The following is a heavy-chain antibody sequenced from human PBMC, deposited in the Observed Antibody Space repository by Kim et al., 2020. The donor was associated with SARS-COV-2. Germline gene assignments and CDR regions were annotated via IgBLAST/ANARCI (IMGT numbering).Heavy chain of an antibody. Sequence: YYAESVKGRCTLSSDNAKNALYLQRNSLRAEDTAVYYCARGSGLTDAFDICGQGTMVTVSS. CDR3: ARGSGLTDAFDI. D-gene: IGHD1-26*01. J-gene: IGHJ3*02. V-gene: IGHV3-30*01.